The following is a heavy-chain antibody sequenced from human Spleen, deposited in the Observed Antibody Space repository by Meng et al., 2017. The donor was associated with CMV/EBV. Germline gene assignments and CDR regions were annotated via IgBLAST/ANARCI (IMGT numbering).Heavy chain of an antibody. CDR1: GFTFSCSA. V-gene: IGHV3-73*01. CDR3: AREQQLIVGYLDY. CDR2: IRSKANSYAT. D-gene: IGHD1-26*01. J-gene: IGHJ4*02. Sequence: SGFTFSCSAMRWVRQASGKGLEWVGRIRSKANSYATAYAASVKGRFTISRDDSKNTAYLQMNSLKTEDTAVYYCAREQQLIVGYLDYWGQGTLVTVSS.